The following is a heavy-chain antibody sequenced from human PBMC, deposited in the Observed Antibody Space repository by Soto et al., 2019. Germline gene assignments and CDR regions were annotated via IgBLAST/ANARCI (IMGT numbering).Heavy chain of an antibody. V-gene: IGHV1-69*01. CDR3: VRAPHNSRFKCFH. D-gene: IGHD6-13*01. CDR2: IIPMFAIT. Sequence: QVQLVQSGAEVKKPGSSVTVSCKVSGGTFSGTAINWVRQAPGQGHEWLGGIIPMFAITHYAPKFQGRVAITADDSTSTAYMQLNSLRSDDTAVYHCVRAPHNSRFKCFHWGQGTRVSVSS. J-gene: IGHJ4*02. CDR1: GGTFSGTA.